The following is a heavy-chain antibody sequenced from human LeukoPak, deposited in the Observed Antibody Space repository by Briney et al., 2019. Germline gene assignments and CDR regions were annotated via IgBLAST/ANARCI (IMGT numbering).Heavy chain of an antibody. CDR1: GFTFSSYA. CDR3: ARGAKWEVLGGDTFDI. V-gene: IGHV3-74*01. CDR2: IKTDGSSR. D-gene: IGHD1-26*01. J-gene: IGHJ3*02. Sequence: GGSLRLSCAASGFTFSSYAMSWVRQAPGKGLVWVSRIKTDGSSRTYADSAKGRFTISRDNGKNTLYLQMSSLRVEDTAVYYCARGAKWEVLGGDTFDIWGQGTMVTVSS.